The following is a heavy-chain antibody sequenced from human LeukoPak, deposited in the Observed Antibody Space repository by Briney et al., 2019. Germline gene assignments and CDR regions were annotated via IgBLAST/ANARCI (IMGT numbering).Heavy chain of an antibody. CDR1: GGSFSGYY. D-gene: IGHD3-3*01. Sequence: SETLSLTCAVYGGSFSGYYWSWIRQPPGKGLEWIGEINHSGSTNYNPSLKSRVTISVDTSKNQFSLKLSSVTAADTAVYYCVAQYYDFWSGQNWFDPWGQGTLVTVSS. V-gene: IGHV4-34*01. CDR2: INHSGST. CDR3: VAQYYDFWSGQNWFDP. J-gene: IGHJ5*02.